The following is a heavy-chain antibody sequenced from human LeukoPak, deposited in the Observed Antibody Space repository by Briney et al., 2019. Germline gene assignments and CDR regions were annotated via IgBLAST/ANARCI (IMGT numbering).Heavy chain of an antibody. CDR3: ARVFGSGHALEAFDI. CDR1: VGSITSGAYY. Sequence: SQTLSLTCTVSVGSITSGAYYSSWIRQHPGKCLEWIGSIYYSGGTDYNPSLKSRVIISVDTSKNHFFLKLSSVTAADTAVYYCARVFGSGHALEAFDIWGQGTMVTVSS. V-gene: IGHV4-31*03. CDR2: IYYSGGT. D-gene: IGHD5-12*01. J-gene: IGHJ3*02.